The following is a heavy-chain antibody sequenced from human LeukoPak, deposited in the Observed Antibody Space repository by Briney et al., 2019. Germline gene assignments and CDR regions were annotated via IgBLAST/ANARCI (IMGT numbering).Heavy chain of an antibody. CDR3: ALVRGVIRPY. Sequence: GASVRVSCTASGGTFSSYAISWVRQAPGQGVEWMGGIIPIFGTANYAQKFQGRVTITADESTSTAYMELSSLRSEDTAVYYCALVRGVIRPYWGQGTLVTVSS. CDR1: GGTFSSYA. V-gene: IGHV1-69*13. CDR2: IIPIFGTA. D-gene: IGHD3-10*01. J-gene: IGHJ4*02.